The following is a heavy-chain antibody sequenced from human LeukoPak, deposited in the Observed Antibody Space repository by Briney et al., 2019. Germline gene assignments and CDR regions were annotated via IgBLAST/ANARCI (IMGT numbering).Heavy chain of an antibody. J-gene: IGHJ4*02. V-gene: IGHV1-18*04. CDR3: ARDLNPGYDSSGFWGN. D-gene: IGHD3-22*01. CDR1: GYSFPIYW. Sequence: GESLKISCKGSGYSFPIYWLGWVRQMPGKGLEWMGWISAYNGNTNYAQKLQGRVTMTTDTSTSTAYMELRSLRSDDTAVYYCARDLNPGYDSSGFWGNWGQGTLVTVSS. CDR2: ISAYNGNT.